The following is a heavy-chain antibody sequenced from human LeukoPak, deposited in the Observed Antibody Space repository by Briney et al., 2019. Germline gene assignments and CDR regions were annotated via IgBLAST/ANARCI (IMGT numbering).Heavy chain of an antibody. CDR1: GFTVSSTY. V-gene: IGHV3-66*02. D-gene: IGHD3-3*01. CDR2: IYSGGST. CDR3: ARGFWSGYDMDV. Sequence: GGSLRLSCADSGFTVSSTYMSWVREAPGEGLWWVSVIYSGGSTYYADSVKGRFTISRDNSKNTLYLQMNSLRAEDTAVYYCARGFWSGYDMDVWGKGTTVTVSS. J-gene: IGHJ6*04.